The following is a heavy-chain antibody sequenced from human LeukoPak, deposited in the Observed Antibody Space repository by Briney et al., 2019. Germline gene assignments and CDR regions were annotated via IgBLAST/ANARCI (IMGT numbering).Heavy chain of an antibody. J-gene: IGHJ4*02. D-gene: IGHD6-19*01. V-gene: IGHV4-31*03. CDR1: GGSISSGGYY. CDR3: ARDHPTGGWLDY. Sequence: PSQTLSLTCTVSGGSISSGGYYWSWIRQHPGKGLEWIGYIYYSGSTYYNPSLKSRVTISVDTSKNQFSLKLSSVTAADTAVYYCARDHPTGGWLDYWGQGTLVTVSS. CDR2: IYYSGST.